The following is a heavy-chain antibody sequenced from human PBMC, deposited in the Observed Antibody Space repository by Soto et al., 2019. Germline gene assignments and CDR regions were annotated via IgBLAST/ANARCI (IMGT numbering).Heavy chain of an antibody. D-gene: IGHD2-15*01. CDR3: AKTYRLGGYCSGGSCYASPTFFYYGMDV. CDR2: ISYDGSNK. Sequence: GGSLRLSCAASGFTFSSYGMHWVRQAPGKGLEWVAVISYDGSNKYYADSVKGRFTISRDNSKNKLYLQMNSLRAGDTAVYYCAKTYRLGGYCSGGSCYASPTFFYYGMDVWGQGTTVTVSS. CDR1: GFTFSSYG. V-gene: IGHV3-30*18. J-gene: IGHJ6*02.